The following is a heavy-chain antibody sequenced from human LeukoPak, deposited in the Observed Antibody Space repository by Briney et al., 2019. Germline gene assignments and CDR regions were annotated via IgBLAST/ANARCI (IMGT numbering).Heavy chain of an antibody. CDR3: ARRYCSGGSCLFYYYYGMDV. J-gene: IGHJ6*02. D-gene: IGHD2-15*01. Sequence: GGSLRLSCAASGFTFSSYGMHWVRQAPGKGLEWVAVISYDGSNKYYADSVKGRFTISRDNSKKTLYLQMNSLRAEDTAVYYCARRYCSGGSCLFYYYYGMDVWGQGTTVTVSS. CDR2: ISYDGSNK. CDR1: GFTFSSYG. V-gene: IGHV3-30*19.